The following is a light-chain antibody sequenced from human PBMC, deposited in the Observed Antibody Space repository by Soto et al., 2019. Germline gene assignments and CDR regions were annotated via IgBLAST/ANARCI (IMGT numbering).Light chain of an antibody. CDR3: QQYFNWPLT. CDR1: QSVSNN. J-gene: IGKJ4*01. CDR2: GAS. Sequence: VLTQSPATLSLSPGERATLSCRASQSVSNNYLAWHQQKPGQAPRLLIYGASTRATGIPARFSGSGSGTEFTLTINSLQSEDFAIYYCQQYFNWPLTFGGGTKVDIK. V-gene: IGKV3-15*01.